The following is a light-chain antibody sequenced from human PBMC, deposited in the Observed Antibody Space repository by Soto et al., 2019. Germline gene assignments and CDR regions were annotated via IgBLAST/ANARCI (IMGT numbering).Light chain of an antibody. J-gene: IGKJ5*01. V-gene: IGKV3-20*01. CDR3: QLYGISPH. CDR1: QSRGSNF. CDR2: ASS. Sequence: EIVMTKSPATLSLSPGERATVSCKASQSRGSNFLAWYQHKPGQAPRLLIYASSNRATGIPDRFSGSASGTDFTLTINRLEPEDFAVYYCQLYGISPHFGQGTRLEN.